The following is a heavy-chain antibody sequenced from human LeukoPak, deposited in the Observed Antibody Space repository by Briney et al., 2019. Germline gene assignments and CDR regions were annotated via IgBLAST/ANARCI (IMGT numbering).Heavy chain of an antibody. CDR2: ISPYTGHR. V-gene: IGHV1-18*01. J-gene: IGHJ4*02. Sequence: ASVKVSCKTSGYDFNKYGISWVRQAPGQGLQWMGWISPYTGHRNSVQAFWSTVTMTADTSSSTIYMELKSLTSDDTAVYYCAREQEGVSFDYWGQGTLVTVSS. CDR1: GYDFNKYG. CDR3: AREQEGVSFDY. D-gene: IGHD3-10*01.